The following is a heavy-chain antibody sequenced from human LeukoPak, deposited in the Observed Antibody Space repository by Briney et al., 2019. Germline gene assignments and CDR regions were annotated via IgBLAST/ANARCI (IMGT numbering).Heavy chain of an antibody. V-gene: IGHV5-51*01. CDR3: ASSLGYCSSTSCYDAFDI. D-gene: IGHD2-2*01. Sequence: GESLKISCKGSGYSFTSYWIGWVRQMPGKGLEWMEIIYPGDSDTRYSPSFQGQVTISADKSISTAYLQWSSLKASDTAMYYCASSLGYCSSTSCYDAFDIWGQGTMVTVSS. CDR2: IYPGDSDT. J-gene: IGHJ3*02. CDR1: GYSFTSYW.